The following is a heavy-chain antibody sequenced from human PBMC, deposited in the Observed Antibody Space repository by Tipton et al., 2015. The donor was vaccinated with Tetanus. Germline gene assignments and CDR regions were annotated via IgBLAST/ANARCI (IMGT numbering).Heavy chain of an antibody. CDR1: GGSISSGGYY. V-gene: IGHV4-31*03. J-gene: IGHJ4*02. CDR2: TYYSGST. Sequence: TLSLTCTVSGGSISSGGYYWSWIRQHPGKGLGWIGFTYYSGSTYYNPSLKSRLTISVDTAKNQFSLKLSSVTAADTAVYYCARVRLRLGELSSYYFDYWGQGTLVTVSS. CDR3: ARVRLRLGELSSYYFDY. D-gene: IGHD3-16*02.